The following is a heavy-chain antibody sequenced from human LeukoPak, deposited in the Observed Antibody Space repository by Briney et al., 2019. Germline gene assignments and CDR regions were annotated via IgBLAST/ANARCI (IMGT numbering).Heavy chain of an antibody. J-gene: IGHJ4*02. CDR2: IYHSGST. CDR1: GGSISSSNW. Sequence: SETLSLTCAVSGGSISSSNWWSWVRQPPGKGLEWIGEIYHSGSTNYNPSLKSRVTISVDKSKNQFSLKLSSVTAADTAVYYCARVPVGDYYDSSGYFLRYWGQGTLVTVSS. CDR3: ARVPVGDYYDSSGYFLRY. D-gene: IGHD3-22*01. V-gene: IGHV4-4*02.